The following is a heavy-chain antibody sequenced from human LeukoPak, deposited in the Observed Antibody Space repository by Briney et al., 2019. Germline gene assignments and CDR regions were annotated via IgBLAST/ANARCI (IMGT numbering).Heavy chain of an antibody. CDR1: GFTFNNYI. CDR3: AKITWLGEFALDY. J-gene: IGHJ4*02. Sequence: GGSLRLSCAASGFTFNNYIMNWVRQAPGKGLEWVSSISSSSDYIYYADSVKGRFTISRDNSKNTLYLQMNSLRPEDTAVYYCAKITWLGEFALDYWGQGTLVTVSS. D-gene: IGHD3-10*01. CDR2: ISSSSDYI. V-gene: IGHV3-21*01.